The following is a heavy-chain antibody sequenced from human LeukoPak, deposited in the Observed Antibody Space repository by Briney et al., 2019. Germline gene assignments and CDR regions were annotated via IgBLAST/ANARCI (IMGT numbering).Heavy chain of an antibody. CDR3: ATYGSGSHYGMDV. V-gene: IGHV3-21*01. CDR2: ISSSSSYI. J-gene: IGHJ6*02. Sequence: GGSLGLSCAASGFTFSSYSMNWVRQAPGKGLEWVSSISSSSSYIYYADSVKGRFTISRDNAKNSLYLQMNSLRAEDTAVYYCATYGSGSHYGMDVWGQGTTVTVSS. D-gene: IGHD3-10*01. CDR1: GFTFSSYS.